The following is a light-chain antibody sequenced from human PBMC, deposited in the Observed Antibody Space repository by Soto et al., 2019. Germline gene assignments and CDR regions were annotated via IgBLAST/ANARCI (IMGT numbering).Light chain of an antibody. CDR2: GAS. CDR1: QSVTSNY. CDR3: HHYIKSLKT. J-gene: IGKJ1*01. Sequence: EIVLTQSPGTLSLSPGERATLSCGANQSVTSNYLAWYQQKPGQPPRLLIYGASRRATSIPDRYIGSGSGTDFTITISRLEPEEFAVYYCHHYIKSLKTFGQGTKVEVK. V-gene: IGKV3-20*01.